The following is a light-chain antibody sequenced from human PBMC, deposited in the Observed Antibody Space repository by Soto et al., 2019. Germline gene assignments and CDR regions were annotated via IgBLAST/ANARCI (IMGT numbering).Light chain of an antibody. CDR1: SSNIGRNT. Sequence: QSVLTQPPSASVTPGQRVTISCSGSSSNIGRNTVNWYQQLPGTAPKLLIYGNNQRPSGVPDRFSGSKSGTSASLAISGLQSEDEADYYCAAWDDSLNGHVVFGGGTKLTV. CDR2: GNN. V-gene: IGLV1-44*01. J-gene: IGLJ2*01. CDR3: AAWDDSLNGHVV.